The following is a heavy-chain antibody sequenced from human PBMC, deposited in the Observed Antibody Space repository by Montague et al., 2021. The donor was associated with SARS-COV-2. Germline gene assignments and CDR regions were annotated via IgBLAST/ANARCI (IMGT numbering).Heavy chain of an antibody. J-gene: IGHJ3*02. CDR3: ARGSGWMGNAFDI. D-gene: IGHD6-19*01. Sequence: SETLSLTCTVSGGPISSYYWSWIRQPPGKGLEWIGYIYYSGSTNYNPSLKSRVTISVDTSKNQFSLKLSSVTAADTAVYYCARGSGWMGNAFDIWGQGTMGTVSS. CDR1: GGPISSYY. CDR2: IYYSGST. V-gene: IGHV4-59*01.